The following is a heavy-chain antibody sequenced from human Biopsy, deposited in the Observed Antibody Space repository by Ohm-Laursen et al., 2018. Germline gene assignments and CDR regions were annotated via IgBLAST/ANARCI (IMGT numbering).Heavy chain of an antibody. CDR2: IYYSGST. Sequence: SDTLSLTCPVSGGSIYNFFWSWIRQPPGKGLEWIGYIYYSGSTNYNPSLQSRVTISVDTSKNHFSLRLRSVTPADTAIYYCARDRGYYSDRTVPGYFDLWGRGTLVTVSS. V-gene: IGHV4-59*01. D-gene: IGHD3-22*01. CDR1: GGSIYNFF. CDR3: ARDRGYYSDRTVPGYFDL. J-gene: IGHJ2*01.